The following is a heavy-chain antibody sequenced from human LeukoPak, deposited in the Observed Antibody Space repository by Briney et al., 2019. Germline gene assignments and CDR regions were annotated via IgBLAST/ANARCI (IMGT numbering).Heavy chain of an antibody. V-gene: IGHV4-59*08. CDR3: ARRDCSGGSCPSPHFDY. J-gene: IGHJ4*02. D-gene: IGHD2-15*01. CDR2: IYYSGST. Sequence: PSETLSLTCTVSGGSISSYYWSWIRQPPGKGLEWIGYIYYSGSTNYNPSLKSRVTIFVDTSKNQFSLKLNSVTAADTAVYYCARRDCSGGSCPSPHFDYWGQGTLVTVSS. CDR1: GGSISSYY.